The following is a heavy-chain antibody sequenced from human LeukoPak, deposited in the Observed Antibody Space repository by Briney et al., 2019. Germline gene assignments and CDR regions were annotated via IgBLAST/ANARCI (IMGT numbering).Heavy chain of an antibody. V-gene: IGHV4-59*01. J-gene: IGHJ1*01. Sequence: SETLSLTCTVSGGSISSYYWSWIRQPPGKGLEWIGYIYYSGSTNYNPSLKSRVTISVDTSKNQFSLKLSSVTAADTAVYYCASHFRYCSSTSCDVEYFQRWGQGTLVTVSS. CDR1: GGSISSYY. CDR2: IYYSGST. CDR3: ASHFRYCSSTSCDVEYFQR. D-gene: IGHD2-2*01.